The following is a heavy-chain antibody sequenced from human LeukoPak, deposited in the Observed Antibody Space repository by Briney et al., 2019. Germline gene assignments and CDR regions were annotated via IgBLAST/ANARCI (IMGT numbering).Heavy chain of an antibody. CDR1: GYTFTGYY. J-gene: IGHJ5*02. CDR2: INPSGSST. V-gene: IGHV1-46*01. CDR3: ARDNSVGDTAWWFDP. D-gene: IGHD1-26*01. Sequence: ASVKVSCKASGYTFTGYYMHWVRQAPGQGREWMGLINPSGSSTSYAQKFQGRLSLTRDMSTSTDYMELSSLRSEDTAVYYCARDNSVGDTAWWFDPWGQGTLVTVSS.